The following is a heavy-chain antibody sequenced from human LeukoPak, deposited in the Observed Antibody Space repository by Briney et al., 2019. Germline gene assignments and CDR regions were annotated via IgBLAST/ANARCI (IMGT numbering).Heavy chain of an antibody. Sequence: SETLSLTCTVSGYSISSTYYGGWIRQPPGKGLEWIASISHSGGTYYNPSLKSRVTISVDTSKNQFSLKLSSVTAADTAVYYCARETLTGYPDFDYWGQGTLVTVSS. CDR1: GYSISSTYY. J-gene: IGHJ4*02. CDR2: ISHSGGT. V-gene: IGHV4-38-2*02. CDR3: ARETLTGYPDFDY. D-gene: IGHD3-9*01.